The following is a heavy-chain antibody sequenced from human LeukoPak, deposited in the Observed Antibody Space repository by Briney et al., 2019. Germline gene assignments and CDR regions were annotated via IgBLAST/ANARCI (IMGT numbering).Heavy chain of an antibody. CDR3: AKDIGTFGGVIAPSFDY. Sequence: GGSLRLSCAASGFKFNDYGMAWVRQAPGKGLEWVSAIHWDGGSTGYADSVKGRFTISRENAENSLYLQMNSLRAEDTALYYCAKDIGTFGGVIAPSFDYWGQGTLVTVSS. CDR2: IHWDGGST. CDR1: GFKFNDYG. V-gene: IGHV3-20*04. J-gene: IGHJ4*02. D-gene: IGHD3-16*02.